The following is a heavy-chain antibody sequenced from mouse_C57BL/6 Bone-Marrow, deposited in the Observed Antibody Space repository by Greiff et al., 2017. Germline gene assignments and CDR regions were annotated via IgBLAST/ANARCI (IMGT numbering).Heavy chain of an antibody. CDR3: ARQGYGPDY. V-gene: IGHV5-6*01. J-gene: IGHJ2*01. CDR2: ISSGGSYT. D-gene: IGHD1-2*01. CDR1: GFTFSSYG. Sequence: EVKLVESGGDLVKPGGSLKLSCAASGFTFSSYGMSWVRQTPDQRLEWVATISSGGSYTYYTDSVKGRFTISRDNAKNTLYLQMSSLKSEDTAMYYCARQGYGPDYWGQGTPLTVSS.